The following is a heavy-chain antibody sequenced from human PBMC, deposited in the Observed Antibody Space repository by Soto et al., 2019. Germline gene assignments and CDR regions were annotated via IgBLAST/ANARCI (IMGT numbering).Heavy chain of an antibody. V-gene: IGHV3-23*01. CDR1: GFTFSSYA. Sequence: PGGSLRLSCAASGFTFSSYAMSWVRQAPGKGLEWVSAISGSGGSTYYADSVKGRFTISRDNSKNTLYLQMNSLRAEDTAVYYCAKDQEYQLLYYYYYYGMDVWGQGTTVTVSS. J-gene: IGHJ6*02. D-gene: IGHD2-2*02. CDR2: ISGSGGST. CDR3: AKDQEYQLLYYYYYYGMDV.